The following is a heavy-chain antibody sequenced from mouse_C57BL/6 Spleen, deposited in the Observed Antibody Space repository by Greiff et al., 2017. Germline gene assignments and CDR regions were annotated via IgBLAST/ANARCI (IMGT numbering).Heavy chain of an antibody. Sequence: VQLQQPGAELVMPGASVKLSCKASGYTFTSYWMHWVKQRPGQGLEWIGEIDPSDSYTNYNQKFKGKSTLTVDKSSSTAYMQLSSLTSEDSAVYYCARSITTVVATNYFDYWGQGTTLTVSS. CDR2: IDPSDSYT. CDR3: ARSITTVVATNYFDY. V-gene: IGHV1-69*01. CDR1: GYTFTSYW. J-gene: IGHJ2*01. D-gene: IGHD1-1*01.